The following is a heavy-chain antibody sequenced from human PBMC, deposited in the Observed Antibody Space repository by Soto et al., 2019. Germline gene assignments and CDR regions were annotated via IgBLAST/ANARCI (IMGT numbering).Heavy chain of an antibody. J-gene: IGHJ6*02. CDR3: ARARVGYAWGSYRSFGMAV. D-gene: IGHD3-16*02. CDR1: GFTFSNYA. Sequence: QVQLVESGGGVVQSGRSLRLSCAASGFTFSNYAMHWVRQAPGKGLEWVAVISYQGSNKDFADTVKGRFTISRDNSKKTLSLQIDSLRAEDTATYYWARARVGYAWGSYRSFGMAVWGQGTTVTVSS. CDR2: ISYQGSNK. V-gene: IGHV3-30-3*01.